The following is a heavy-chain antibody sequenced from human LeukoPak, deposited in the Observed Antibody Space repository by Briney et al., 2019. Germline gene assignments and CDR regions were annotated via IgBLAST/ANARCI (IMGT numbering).Heavy chain of an antibody. J-gene: IGHJ4*02. CDR3: ATLISGWSLY. D-gene: IGHD6-19*01. CDR2: INADGSTT. Sequence: GALRLSCAASGSGFTFNNYWMHWVRQAPGKGLVWVSRINADGSTTSYADSVRGRFTISRDNAKNTLYLQMNSLRAEDTAVYYCATLISGWSLYWGQGTLVTVSS. CDR1: GSGFTFNNYW. V-gene: IGHV3-74*01.